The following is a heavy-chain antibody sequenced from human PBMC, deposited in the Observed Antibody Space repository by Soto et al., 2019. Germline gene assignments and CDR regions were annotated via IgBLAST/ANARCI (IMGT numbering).Heavy chain of an antibody. CDR3: ARISRHCSSTSCWLGV. V-gene: IGHV1-3*01. Sequence: ASVKVSCKASGYTFTSYAMHWVRQAPGQRLEWMGWINAGNGNTKYSQKFQGRVTITRDTSASTAYMELSSLRSGDTAVYYCARISRHCSSTSCWLGVWGQGTTVTVSS. D-gene: IGHD2-2*01. J-gene: IGHJ6*02. CDR1: GYTFTSYA. CDR2: INAGNGNT.